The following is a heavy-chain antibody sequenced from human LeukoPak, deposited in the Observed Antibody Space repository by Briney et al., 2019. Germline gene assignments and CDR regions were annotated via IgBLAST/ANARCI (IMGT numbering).Heavy chain of an antibody. V-gene: IGHV1-69*05. CDR3: ARVRIAVAAPFDY. Sequence: SVKVSCKASGGTFSSYAISWVRPAPGQGLEWMGRTIPIFGTANYTQKFQGRVTITTDESTSTAYMELSSLRSEDTAVYYCARVRIAVAAPFDYWGQGTLVTVSS. D-gene: IGHD6-19*01. J-gene: IGHJ4*02. CDR2: TIPIFGTA. CDR1: GGTFSSYA.